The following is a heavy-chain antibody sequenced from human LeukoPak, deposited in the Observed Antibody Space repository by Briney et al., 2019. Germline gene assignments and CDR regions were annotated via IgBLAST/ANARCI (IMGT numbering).Heavy chain of an antibody. CDR2: IYYSGST. Sequence: SETLSLTCTVSGGSISSYYWSWIRQSPGKGLEWIGYIYYSGSTNYNPSLKSRVTISVDTSKNQFSLKLSSVTAADTAVYYRPISGRLYGMDVWGQGTTVTVSS. D-gene: IGHD6-25*01. V-gene: IGHV4-59*01. CDR3: PISGRLYGMDV. J-gene: IGHJ6*02. CDR1: GGSISSYY.